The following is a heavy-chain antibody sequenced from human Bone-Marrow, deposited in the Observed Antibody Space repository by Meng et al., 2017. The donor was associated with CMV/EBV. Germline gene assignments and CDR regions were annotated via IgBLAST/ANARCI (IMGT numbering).Heavy chain of an antibody. CDR3: AKEAPLRTVGDY. V-gene: IGHV3-30*18. Sequence: SCAAFGFTFSGYGMHWVRQAPGQGLEWVAVISYDGSNKYYADSVKGRFTISRDNSKNTLYLQMNSLRAEDTAVYYCAKEAPLRTVGDYWGQGTLVTVSS. CDR1: GFTFSGYG. J-gene: IGHJ4*02. CDR2: ISYDGSNK. D-gene: IGHD1-26*01.